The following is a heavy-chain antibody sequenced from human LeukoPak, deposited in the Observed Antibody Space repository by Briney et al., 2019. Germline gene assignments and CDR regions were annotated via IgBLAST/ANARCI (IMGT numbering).Heavy chain of an antibody. Sequence: GRSLRLSCAASGFTFSNYGMHWVRQAPGKGLEWVAVIWYDGSNKYYADSVKGRSTISRDNSKNTLYLQVNSLRVEDTAVYYCARDHGGFGEFYGMDVWGQGTTVTVSS. CDR2: IWYDGSNK. CDR1: GFTFSNYG. V-gene: IGHV3-33*01. CDR3: ARDHGGFGEFYGMDV. J-gene: IGHJ6*02. D-gene: IGHD3-10*01.